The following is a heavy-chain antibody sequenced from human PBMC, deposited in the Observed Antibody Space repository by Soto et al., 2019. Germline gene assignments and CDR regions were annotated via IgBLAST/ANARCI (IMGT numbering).Heavy chain of an antibody. CDR1: GGTFSGYY. D-gene: IGHD6-19*01. V-gene: IGHV4-34*01. CDR3: ASNGWYGFYYYYYGMDV. CDR2: INHSGST. Sequence: TSETLSLTCAVYGGTFSGYYWSWIRQPPGKGLEWIGEINHSGSTNYNPSLKSRVTISVDTSKNQFSLKLSSVTAADTAVYYCASNGWYGFYYYYYGMDVWGQGTTVTVSS. J-gene: IGHJ6*02.